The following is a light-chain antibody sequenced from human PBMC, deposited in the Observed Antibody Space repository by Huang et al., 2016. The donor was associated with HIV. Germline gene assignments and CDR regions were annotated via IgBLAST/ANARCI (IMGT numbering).Light chain of an antibody. J-gene: IGKJ4*01. V-gene: IGKV3-15*01. CDR3: QQYESWPPLT. CDR2: ATS. CDR1: QSVRDK. Sequence: EIVMTQSPDTLSVSPGERATLSCRASQSVRDKLAWYQQKPGQAPRLLLHATSTRAAGVPARFNGSGSGTEFTLTISSLQSEDCGVYYCQQYESWPPLTFGGGTKVEIK.